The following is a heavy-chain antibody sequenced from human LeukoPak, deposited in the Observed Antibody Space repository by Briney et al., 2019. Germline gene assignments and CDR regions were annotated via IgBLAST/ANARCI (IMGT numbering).Heavy chain of an antibody. J-gene: IGHJ4*02. Sequence: GESLKISCQSSGYTFTNYWIGWVRQTPGKGLEWMGIIYPGDPDTRYSPSFQGQVTISADKSIGTAFLQWSSLKASDTAMYYCARLVDSSSWPDIWGQGTLVTVSS. CDR3: ARLVDSSSWPDI. V-gene: IGHV5-51*01. D-gene: IGHD6-13*01. CDR1: GYTFTNYW. CDR2: IYPGDPDT.